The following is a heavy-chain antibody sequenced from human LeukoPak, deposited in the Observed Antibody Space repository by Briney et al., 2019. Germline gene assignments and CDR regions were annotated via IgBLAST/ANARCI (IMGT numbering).Heavy chain of an antibody. D-gene: IGHD3-3*01. CDR3: AKTDRTGALGRFRMRSDAFDI. CDR2: ISGSGGST. V-gene: IGHV3-23*01. Sequence: GGSLRLSCAASGFTFSSYGMSWVRQAPGKGLEWASAISGSGGSTYYADSVEGRFTISRDNSKNTLYLQMDSLRAEDTAVYYCAKTDRTGALGRFRMRSDAFDIWGQGTMVTVSS. J-gene: IGHJ3*02. CDR1: GFTFSSYG.